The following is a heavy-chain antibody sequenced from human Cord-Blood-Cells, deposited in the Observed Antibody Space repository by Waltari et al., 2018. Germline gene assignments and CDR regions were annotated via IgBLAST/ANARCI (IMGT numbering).Heavy chain of an antibody. V-gene: IGHV3-33*01. CDR3: ARAKWELHAFDI. J-gene: IGHJ3*02. CDR2: IWYDGSNK. CDR1: GFTFSSYG. D-gene: IGHD1-26*01. Sequence: QVQLVESGGGVVQPGRSLRLSCAASGFTFSSYGMPWGRQAPGKGLEWVAVIWYDGSNKYYADSVKGRFTISRDNSKNTLYLQMNSLRAEDTAVYYCARAKWELHAFDIWGQGTMVTVSS.